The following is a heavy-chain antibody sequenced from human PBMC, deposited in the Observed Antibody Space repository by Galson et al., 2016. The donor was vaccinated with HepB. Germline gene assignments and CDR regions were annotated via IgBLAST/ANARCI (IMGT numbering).Heavy chain of an antibody. J-gene: IGHJ5*02. CDR2: IIPVFGTA. V-gene: IGHV1-69*13. CDR3: ARNKIDYGQCGGTCTWFDP. Sequence: SVKVSCKASGGSFTDYAISWVRQAPGQGLEWMGRIIPVFGTASYAQKFQGRVTITADGSTNTVYMALSSLRSDDTAIYYCARNKIDYGQCGGTCTWFDPWRQGTLVTVSS. D-gene: IGHD4-17*01. CDR1: GGSFTDYA.